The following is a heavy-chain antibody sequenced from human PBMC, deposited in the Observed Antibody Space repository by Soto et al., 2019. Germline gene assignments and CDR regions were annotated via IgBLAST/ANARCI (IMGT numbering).Heavy chain of an antibody. CDR2: IRSKANSYAT. V-gene: IGHV3-73*02. D-gene: IGHD6-13*01. CDR1: GFTFSGSA. CDR3: TRFREQQLVYYYYYGMDV. J-gene: IGHJ6*02. Sequence: EVQLVESGGGLVQPGGSLKLSCAASGFTFSGSAMHWVRQASGKGLEWVGRIRSKANSYATAYAASVKGRFTISRDDSKNTAYLQMTSLKTEDTAVYYCTRFREQQLVYYYYYGMDVWGQGTTVTVSS.